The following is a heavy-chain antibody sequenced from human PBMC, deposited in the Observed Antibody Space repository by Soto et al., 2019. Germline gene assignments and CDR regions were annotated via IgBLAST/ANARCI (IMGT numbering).Heavy chain of an antibody. J-gene: IGHJ6*02. Sequence: QLQLQESGPRLVKPSETLSLTCSVSGGSISSSNNSWGWIRQPPGKGLEWIGTIYFSASKHYNPSFEGRVAISADTPNNQLSLRLSSVTAADTAVYYCGRQPGHCGSTTCFGYYSVDVWGQGTTVTVS. CDR1: GGSISSSNNS. CDR3: GRQPGHCGSTTCFGYYSVDV. V-gene: IGHV4-39*01. D-gene: IGHD2-2*01. CDR2: IYFSASK.